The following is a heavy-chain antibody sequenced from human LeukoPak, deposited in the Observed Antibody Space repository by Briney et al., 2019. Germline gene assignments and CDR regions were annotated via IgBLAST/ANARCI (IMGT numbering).Heavy chain of an antibody. D-gene: IGHD3-16*01. CDR2: ISGSGGST. J-gene: IGHJ5*02. V-gene: IGHV3-23*01. CDR3: ARGGWFDP. Sequence: PGGSLRLSCAASRFTFSACSMTWVRQAPGKGLEWVSGISGSGGSTYYADSVKGRFTISRDNSKNTLYLQMNSLRAEDTAVYYCARGGWFDPWGQGTLVTVSS. CDR1: RFTFSACS.